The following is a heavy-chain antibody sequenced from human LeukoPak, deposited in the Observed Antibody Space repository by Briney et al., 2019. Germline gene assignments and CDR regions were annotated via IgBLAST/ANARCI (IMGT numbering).Heavy chain of an antibody. CDR3: AKDRLAAGGY. J-gene: IGHJ4*02. V-gene: IGHV3-23*01. CDR2: ISGNGGST. Sequence: GSLTLSCPASGFTFSSYGMSWVRPAPGKELEWVSAISGNGGSTYYADYVKGRLPMSRDKAKTTLYLEMNSLRAEDTAVYYCAKDRLAAGGYWGQGTLVTVSS. D-gene: IGHD6-13*01. CDR1: GFTFSSYG.